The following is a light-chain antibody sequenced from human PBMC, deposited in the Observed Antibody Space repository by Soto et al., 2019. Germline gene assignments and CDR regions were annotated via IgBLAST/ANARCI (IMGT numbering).Light chain of an antibody. J-gene: IGLJ3*02. CDR3: CSNGGDSAWV. Sequence: QSALTQPASVSGSPGQSITISCTGTRSDVGSYKFVSWYQQHPGKAPKLMIYEGSKRPSGVSNRFSGSKSGNTASLPISGHQAEDEADYSCCSNGGDSAWVFGGGTKLTVL. V-gene: IGLV2-23*01. CDR2: EGS. CDR1: RSDVGSYKF.